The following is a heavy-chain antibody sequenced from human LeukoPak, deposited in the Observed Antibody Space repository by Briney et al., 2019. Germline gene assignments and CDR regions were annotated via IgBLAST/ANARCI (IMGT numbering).Heavy chain of an antibody. CDR1: GITFSSYA. CDR3: AKDRSRIVVVTYDY. Sequence: GGSLRLSCAASGITFSSYAMSWVRQAPGKGLEWVSAISGSGGSTYYADSVKGRFTISRDNSKNTLYLQMNSLRAEDTAVYYCAKDRSRIVVVTYDYWGQGTLVTVSS. D-gene: IGHD2-21*02. CDR2: ISGSGGST. V-gene: IGHV3-23*01. J-gene: IGHJ4*02.